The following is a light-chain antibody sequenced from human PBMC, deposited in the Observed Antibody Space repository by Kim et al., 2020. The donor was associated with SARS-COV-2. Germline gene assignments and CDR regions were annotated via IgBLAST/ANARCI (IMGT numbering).Light chain of an antibody. CDR2: QDT. CDR1: KLGDKY. CDR3: QAWDSSTFYVV. V-gene: IGLV3-1*01. Sequence: PGQTASTTWARDKLGDKYACWYQQKPGQSPVLVIYQDTKRPSGIPERFSGSNSGNTATLTISGTQAMDEADYYCQAWDSSTFYVVFGGGTQLTVL. J-gene: IGLJ2*01.